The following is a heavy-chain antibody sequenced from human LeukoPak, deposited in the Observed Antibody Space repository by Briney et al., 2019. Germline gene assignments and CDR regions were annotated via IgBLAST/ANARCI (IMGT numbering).Heavy chain of an antibody. Sequence: PGGSLRLSCAASGFTFSAYAMSWVRLAPGKGLEWVSSIVGSGVSTYYGDSVKGRFTISRDNAKNSLYLQMNSLRAEDTAVYYCARDRFPTGHYFDYWGQGTLVTVSS. CDR3: ARDRFPTGHYFDY. CDR2: IVGSGVST. CDR1: GFTFSAYA. J-gene: IGHJ4*02. D-gene: IGHD4-17*01. V-gene: IGHV3-23*01.